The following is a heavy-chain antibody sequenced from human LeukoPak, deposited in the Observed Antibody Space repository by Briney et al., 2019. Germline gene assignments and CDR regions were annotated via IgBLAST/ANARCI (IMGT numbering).Heavy chain of an antibody. J-gene: IGHJ6*02. D-gene: IGHD3-3*01. Sequence: ASVKVSCKASGYTFTSYGISWVRQAPGQGLEWMGWISAYNGNTNYAQKLQGRVTMTTDTSTSTAYMELRSLRSDDTAVYYCARDAPSTYYDFWCGYYPYYYYYGMDVWGQGTTVTVSS. CDR1: GYTFTSYG. CDR2: ISAYNGNT. V-gene: IGHV1-18*01. CDR3: ARDAPSTYYDFWCGYYPYYYYYGMDV.